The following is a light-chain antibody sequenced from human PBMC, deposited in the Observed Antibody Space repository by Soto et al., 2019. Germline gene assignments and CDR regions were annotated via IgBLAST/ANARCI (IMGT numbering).Light chain of an antibody. J-gene: IGKJ1*01. CDR3: QQYNKWPLT. CDR2: SAS. CDR1: QSVDSN. Sequence: EVVMTQSPATLSVSPGERVTLSCRASQSVDSNLAWYQQKPDQAPRLLIYSASTRATGIPARFSGSGSGTEFTLTISSLQSEDFAVYYCQQYNKWPLTFGQGTKVEIK. V-gene: IGKV3-15*01.